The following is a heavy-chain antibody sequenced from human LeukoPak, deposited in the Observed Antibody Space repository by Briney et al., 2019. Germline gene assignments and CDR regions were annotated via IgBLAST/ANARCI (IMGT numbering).Heavy chain of an antibody. CDR3: AKQGDSSGYYYFDY. CDR2: ISGSGGST. Sequence: GGSLRLSCAASGFTFSNYAMSWVRQAPGKGLEWVSAISGSGGSTYYADSVKGRFTISRDNPKNTLYLQMNSLRAEDTAVYYCAKQGDSSGYYYFDYWGQGTLVTVSS. CDR1: GFTFSNYA. D-gene: IGHD3-22*01. V-gene: IGHV3-23*01. J-gene: IGHJ4*02.